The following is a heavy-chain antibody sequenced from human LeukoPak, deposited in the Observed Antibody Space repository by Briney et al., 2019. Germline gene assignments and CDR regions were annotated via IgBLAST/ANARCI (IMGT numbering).Heavy chain of an antibody. CDR1: GYTFTNYD. D-gene: IGHD1-26*01. V-gene: IGHV1-8*01. J-gene: IGHJ5*02. CDR2: MRPNSGKT. CDR3: ARERGGQAGSYFPS. Sequence: ASVKVSCKTSGYTFTNYDISWVRQASGQGLGWRGWMRPNSGKTGYAQKFQGRVTMTRNISISTAYMELSSLRFEDTAVYYCARERGGQAGSYFPSWGQGTLVTVSS.